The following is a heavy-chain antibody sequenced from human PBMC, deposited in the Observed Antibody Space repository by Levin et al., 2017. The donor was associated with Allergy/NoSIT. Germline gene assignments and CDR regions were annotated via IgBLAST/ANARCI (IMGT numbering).Heavy chain of an antibody. D-gene: IGHD6-19*01. J-gene: IGHJ5*02. Sequence: ASVKVSCKASGGTFSSYAISWVRQAPGQGLEWMGGIIPIFGTANYAQKFQGRVTITADESTSTAYMELSSLRSEDTAVYYCARDQSVDSSGWYGGFDPWGQGTLVTVSS. CDR3: ARDQSVDSSGWYGGFDP. CDR2: IIPIFGTA. V-gene: IGHV1-69*13. CDR1: GGTFSSYA.